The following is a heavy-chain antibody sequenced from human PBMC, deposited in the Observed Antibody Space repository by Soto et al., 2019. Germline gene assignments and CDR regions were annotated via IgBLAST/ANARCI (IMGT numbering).Heavy chain of an antibody. CDR2: INHSGST. Sequence: SETLSFTCAVYGGSFSGYYWSWIRQPPGKGLEWIGEINHSGSTNYNPSLKSRVTISIDTSKNQFSLKLTSVTAADTAVYYCARVGWTTVVYYFDYWGQGALVTVSS. J-gene: IGHJ4*02. D-gene: IGHD2-8*02. CDR1: GGSFSGYY. CDR3: ARVGWTTVVYYFDY. V-gene: IGHV4-34*01.